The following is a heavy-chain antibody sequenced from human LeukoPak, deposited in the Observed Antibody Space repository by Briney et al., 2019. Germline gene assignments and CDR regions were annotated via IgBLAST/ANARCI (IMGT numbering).Heavy chain of an antibody. D-gene: IGHD3-22*01. V-gene: IGHV3-11*04. Sequence: KSGGSLRLSCAASGFTFSDHYMTWIRQAPGKGLLWVSYISSSGYTIYYADSVKGRFTISRDNAKNSLYLQMKSLRAEDTAVYYCARAAYYYDSSGKQTINYFDYWGQGTLVTVSS. J-gene: IGHJ4*02. CDR1: GFTFSDHY. CDR3: ARAAYYYDSSGKQTINYFDY. CDR2: ISSSGYTI.